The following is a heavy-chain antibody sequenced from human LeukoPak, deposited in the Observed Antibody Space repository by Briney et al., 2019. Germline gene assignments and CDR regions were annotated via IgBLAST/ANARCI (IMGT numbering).Heavy chain of an antibody. J-gene: IGHJ4*02. D-gene: IGHD3-9*01. CDR2: IYYSGST. V-gene: IGHV4-39*01. CDR3: ARLPQRSDILTSYANSFDY. Sequence: ETLSLTCTVSGGSISSYYWAWIRQPPGKGLEWIGNIYYSGSTYYNPSLNSRVTISVDTSKNRFSLKLTSVTAADTAVFYCARLPQRSDILTSYANSFDYWGQGTLVTVSS. CDR1: GGSISSYY.